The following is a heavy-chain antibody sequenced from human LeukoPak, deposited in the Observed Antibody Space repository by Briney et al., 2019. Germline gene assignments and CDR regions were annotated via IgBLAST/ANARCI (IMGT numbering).Heavy chain of an antibody. J-gene: IGHJ6*03. CDR3: ARDRGSWYRDYYYYMDV. V-gene: IGHV3-48*01. D-gene: IGHD6-13*01. CDR2: IDAKSGIV. CDR1: GFTFTMFG. Sequence: GGSLRLSCAASGFTFTMFGMNWVRQAPGKGLEWVSYIDAKSGIVYYADSVQGRFTISRDDAKDSVFLQMNSLRVDDTAVYYCARDRGSWYRDYYYYMDVWGKGTTVTVSS.